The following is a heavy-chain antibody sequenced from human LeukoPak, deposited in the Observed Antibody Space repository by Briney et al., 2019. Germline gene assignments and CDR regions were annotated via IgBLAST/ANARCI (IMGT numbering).Heavy chain of an antibody. CDR2: IYPDDSDT. D-gene: IGHD2-15*01. V-gene: IGHV5-51*01. Sequence: GESLKISCMGSGYSFTTYWIAWVRQMPGKGLEWMGIIYPDDSDTIYSPSFQGQVIISADKSISTAYLQWSSLKASDSAIYYCARQESEITTPANRYFDRWGQGTLVTVSS. CDR3: ARQESEITTPANRYFDR. CDR1: GYSFTTYW. J-gene: IGHJ4*02.